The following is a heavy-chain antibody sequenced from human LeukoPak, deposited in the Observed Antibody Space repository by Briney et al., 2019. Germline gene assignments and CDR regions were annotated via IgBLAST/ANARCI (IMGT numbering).Heavy chain of an antibody. CDR2: ISSSSSYI. V-gene: IGHV3-21*01. CDR3: ARDRSSSWYYYGMDV. CDR1: GFAFSSYS. D-gene: IGHD6-13*01. J-gene: IGHJ6*02. Sequence: RGSLRLSCAASGFAFSSYSMNWVRQAPGKGLDWVSSISSSSSYIYYADSVKGRFTISRDNAKNSLYLQMNSLRAEDTAVYYCARDRSSSWYYYGMDVWGQGTTVTVSS.